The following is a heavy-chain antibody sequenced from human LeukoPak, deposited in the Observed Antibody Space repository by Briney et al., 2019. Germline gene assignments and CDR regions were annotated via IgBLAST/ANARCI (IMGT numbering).Heavy chain of an antibody. CDR1: GASISSNNW. CDR3: ARIFSYYDRPNAFDI. J-gene: IGHJ3*02. D-gene: IGHD3-22*01. CDR2: IYYGGGT. V-gene: IGHV4-4*02. Sequence: SGTLSLTCAVSGASISSNNWWNWVRQPPGKGLEWIGSIYYGGGTHYNPSLKSRATIFLDTSKNQFSLKLSSVTAADTAVYYCARIFSYYDRPNAFDIWGQGTMVTVSS.